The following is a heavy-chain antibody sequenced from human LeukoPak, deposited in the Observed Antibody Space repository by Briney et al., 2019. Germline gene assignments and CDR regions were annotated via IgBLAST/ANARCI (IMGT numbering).Heavy chain of an antibody. CDR1: GYIFTNYA. D-gene: IGHD1-26*01. V-gene: IGHV1-3*01. CDR3: ARGPRRGSYRTHFDY. J-gene: IGHJ4*02. CDR2: INAGNGNR. Sequence: ASVKVSCKASGYIFTNYAMYWVRQAPGQRLEWMGWINAGNGNRKYSQKFQGRVTMTRNTSISTAYMELSSLRSEDTAVYYCARGPRRGSYRTHFDYWGQGTLVTVSS.